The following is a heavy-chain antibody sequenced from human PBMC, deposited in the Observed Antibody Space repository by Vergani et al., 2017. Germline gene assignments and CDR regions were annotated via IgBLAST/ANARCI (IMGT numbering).Heavy chain of an antibody. J-gene: IGHJ4*02. V-gene: IGHV3-9*01. Sequence: VQLVESGGGVVQPGRSLRLSCAASGFTFDDYAMHWVRQAPGKGLEWVSGISWNSGSIGYADSVKGRFTISRDNAKNSLYLQMNSLRAEDTALYYCAKSKYYDDSNFDYWGQGTLVTVSS. D-gene: IGHD3-22*01. CDR2: ISWNSGSI. CDR3: AKSKYYDDSNFDY. CDR1: GFTFDDYA.